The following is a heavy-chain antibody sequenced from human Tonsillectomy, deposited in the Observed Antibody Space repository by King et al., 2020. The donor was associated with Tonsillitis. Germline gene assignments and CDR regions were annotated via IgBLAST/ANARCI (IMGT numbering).Heavy chain of an antibody. V-gene: IGHV3-30-3*01. CDR1: GFTFSSYA. CDR2: ISYDGSNK. CDR3: ARDEASIAVAGAHDAFDI. D-gene: IGHD6-19*01. Sequence: VQLVESGGGVVQPGRSLRISCADSGFTFSSYAMHWVRQAPGKGLEWGAVISYDGSNKYYADSVKGRFTISRDNSKNTLYLQMNSLRSEDTAVYYCARDEASIAVAGAHDAFDIWGQGTMVTVSS. J-gene: IGHJ3*02.